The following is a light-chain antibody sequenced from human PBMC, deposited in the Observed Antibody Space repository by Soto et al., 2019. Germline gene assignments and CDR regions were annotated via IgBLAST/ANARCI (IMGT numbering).Light chain of an antibody. V-gene: IGLV2-14*01. Sequence: QSVLTQPASVSGSPGQSITISCTGTSSDVGAYNYVSWYQHHPGKVPKLLIYEVTNRPSGVSDRFSGSKSGNTASLTISWLQAEDEADYYCSSKRDSSTLFVFGTGTKVTVL. CDR3: SSKRDSSTLFV. CDR2: EVT. CDR1: SSDVGAYNY. J-gene: IGLJ1*01.